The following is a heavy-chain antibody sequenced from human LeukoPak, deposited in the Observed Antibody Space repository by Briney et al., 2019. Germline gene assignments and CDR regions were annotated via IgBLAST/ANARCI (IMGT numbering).Heavy chain of an antibody. J-gene: IGHJ4*02. D-gene: IGHD3-10*01. CDR3: AREEEYYGSGSLDY. CDR1: GFTFSSYS. CDR2: ISSSSSYI. V-gene: IGHV3-21*01. Sequence: GGSLRLSCAASGFTFSSYSMNWVRQAPGKGLEWVSSISSSSSYIYYADPVKGRFTISRDNAKNSLYLQMNSLRAEDTAVYYCAREEEYYGSGSLDYWGQGTLVTVSS.